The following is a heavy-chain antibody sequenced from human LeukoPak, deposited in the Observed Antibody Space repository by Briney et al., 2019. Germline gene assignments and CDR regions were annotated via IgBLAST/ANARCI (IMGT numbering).Heavy chain of an antibody. CDR2: TYYTGST. J-gene: IGHJ4*02. V-gene: IGHV4-39*01. CDR3: ARLTKGRYFDYIFDY. Sequence: SETLSLTCTVSGGSVSSSLNYWGWIRQPPGKGLEWIGNTYYTGSTYSNPTLKSRVTMSIDTSKNQFSLKLSSVTAADTAVYYCARLTKGRYFDYIFDYWGQGTLLTVSS. CDR1: GGSVSSSLNY. D-gene: IGHD3-9*01.